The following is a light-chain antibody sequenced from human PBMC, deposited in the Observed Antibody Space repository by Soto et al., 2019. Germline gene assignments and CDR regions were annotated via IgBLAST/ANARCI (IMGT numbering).Light chain of an antibody. Sequence: QSALTQPASVSGSPGQSITISCTGTSSDVGGYNYVSWYQHHPGKAPKLMIYEVSNRPSGISNRFSGSKSGNTASLNISGLQAEDEADYYCSSYTSSSTLYVFGTGTKLTVL. CDR3: SSYTSSSTLYV. V-gene: IGLV2-14*01. CDR2: EVS. CDR1: SSDVGGYNY. J-gene: IGLJ1*01.